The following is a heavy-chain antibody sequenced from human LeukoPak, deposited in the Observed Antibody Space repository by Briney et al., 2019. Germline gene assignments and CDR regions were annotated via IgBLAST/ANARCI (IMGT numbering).Heavy chain of an antibody. J-gene: IGHJ4*02. CDR1: GGSISSSTYY. CDR2: VYYSGST. CDR3: ARVGRMGGY. V-gene: IGHV4-39*01. D-gene: IGHD3-16*01. Sequence: PSETLSLTCTVSGGSISSSTYYWGWIRQPPGKGLEWIGGVYYSGSTYYNPSLKSRVTVSVDTSKNQFSLKLSSVTAADTAVYYCARVGRMGGYWGQGTLVTVSS.